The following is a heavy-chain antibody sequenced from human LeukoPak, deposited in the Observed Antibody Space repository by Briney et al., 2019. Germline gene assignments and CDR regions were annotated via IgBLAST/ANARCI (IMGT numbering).Heavy chain of an antibody. CDR2: ISSSSSTI. J-gene: IGHJ4*02. CDR1: GFTLSSYS. CDR3: ARGVRYLDY. Sequence: GGSLRLSCAASGFTLSSYSMNWGRQAPGKGLEWVSYISSSSSTIYYANSLKGRFTISRENAKKSLYLQMNSLRDEDTAVYYCARGVRYLDYWGQGTLVTVSS. V-gene: IGHV3-48*02. D-gene: IGHD3-10*01.